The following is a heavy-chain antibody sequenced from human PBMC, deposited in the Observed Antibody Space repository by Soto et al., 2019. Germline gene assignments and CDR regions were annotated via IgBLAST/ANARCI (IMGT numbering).Heavy chain of an antibody. V-gene: IGHV5-51*01. D-gene: IGHD2-2*01. CDR3: ARRSRYAVGVYGMDV. J-gene: IGHJ6*02. CDR1: GYSFTIYW. CDR2: IYPGDSDT. Sequence: PGESLKISCDGSGYSFTIYWIGWVLQMPGKGLEWMGIIYPGDSDTRYSPSFQGQVTISADKSISTAYLQWSSLKASDTAMYYCARRSRYAVGVYGMDVWGQGTTVTVSS.